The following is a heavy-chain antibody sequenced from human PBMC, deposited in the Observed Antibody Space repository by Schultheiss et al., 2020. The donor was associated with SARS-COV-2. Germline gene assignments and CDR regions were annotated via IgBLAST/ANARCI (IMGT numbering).Heavy chain of an antibody. CDR3: AYVIPPDY. D-gene: IGHD3-16*02. Sequence: GGSLRLSCAASGFTFSSYGMHWVRQAPGKGLEWVAVISYNGSNKYYADSVKGRFTISRDNSKNTLYLQMNSLRAEDTAVYYCAYVIPPDYWGQGTLVTVSS. CDR1: GFTFSSYG. J-gene: IGHJ4*02. CDR2: ISYNGSNK. V-gene: IGHV3-30*03.